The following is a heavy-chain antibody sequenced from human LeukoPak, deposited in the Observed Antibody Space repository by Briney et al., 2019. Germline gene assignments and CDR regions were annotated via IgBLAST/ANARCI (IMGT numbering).Heavy chain of an antibody. CDR2: ISSSGSTI. D-gene: IGHD3-10*02. V-gene: IGHV3-48*03. CDR3: AELGIAMIGGV. J-gene: IGHJ6*04. Sequence: GGSLRLSCAASGFTFSSYGMNWVRQAPGKGLEWVSYISSSGSTIYYADSVKGRFTISRDNAKNSLYLQMNSLRAEDTAVYYCAELGIAMIGGVWGKGTTVTISS. CDR1: GFTFSSYG.